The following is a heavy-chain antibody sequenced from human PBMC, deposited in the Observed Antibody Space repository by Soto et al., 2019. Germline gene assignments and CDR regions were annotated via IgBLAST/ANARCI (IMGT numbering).Heavy chain of an antibody. V-gene: IGHV3-48*02. CDR1: GFTASSNY. CDR2: ISSSSSTI. Sequence: PGGSLRLSCAASGFTASSNYMSWVRQAPGKGLEWVSYISSSSSTIYYADSVKGRFTISRDNAKNSLYLQMNSLRDEDTAVYYCAREAGTWHLPLNWFDPWGQGTLVTVSS. J-gene: IGHJ5*02. D-gene: IGHD6-19*01. CDR3: AREAGTWHLPLNWFDP.